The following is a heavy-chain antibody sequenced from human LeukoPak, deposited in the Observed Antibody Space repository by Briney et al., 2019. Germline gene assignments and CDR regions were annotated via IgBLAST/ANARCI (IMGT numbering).Heavy chain of an antibody. D-gene: IGHD3-10*01. CDR1: GDSISSNY. CDR2: IYYSGST. V-gene: IGHV4-59*01. CDR3: ARVPTDYYGSGSYLDWFDP. Sequence: SETLSLTCTVSGDSISSNYWNWIRQPPGKGLEWIGYIYYSGSTNYNPSLKSRVTISVDTSKNQFSLKLSSVTAADTAVYYCARVPTDYYGSGSYLDWFDPWGQGTLVTVSS. J-gene: IGHJ5*02.